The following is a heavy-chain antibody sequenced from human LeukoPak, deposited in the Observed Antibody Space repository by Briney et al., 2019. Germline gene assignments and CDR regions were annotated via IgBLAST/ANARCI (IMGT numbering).Heavy chain of an antibody. D-gene: IGHD4-23*01. CDR2: IYYSGSN. V-gene: IGHV4-59*01. CDR1: GDSISSYY. CDR3: ARDRGGNYVY. Sequence: PSETLSLTCTVSGDSISSYYWSWIRQPPGKGLEWIGYIYYSGSNKYNPSLKSRVTISVDTSKNQFSLKLTSVTAADTAVYCCARDRGGNYVYWGQGSLVTVSS. J-gene: IGHJ4*02.